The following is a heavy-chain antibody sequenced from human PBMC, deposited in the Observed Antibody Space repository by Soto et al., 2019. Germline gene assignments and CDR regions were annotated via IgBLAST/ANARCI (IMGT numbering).Heavy chain of an antibody. Sequence: PSETLSLTCSVSGGSIVNNYWTWIRQSPGKGLEWFGHIHHTGATKYNPSLKSRFTMSIDTSKNEFSLRLRSVTAADTAVYYCAGDSHSPWNSVRGWFDPWGQGTLVTVSS. J-gene: IGHJ5*02. CDR1: GGSIVNNY. D-gene: IGHD1-7*01. V-gene: IGHV4-59*01. CDR3: AGDSHSPWNSVRGWFDP. CDR2: IHHTGAT.